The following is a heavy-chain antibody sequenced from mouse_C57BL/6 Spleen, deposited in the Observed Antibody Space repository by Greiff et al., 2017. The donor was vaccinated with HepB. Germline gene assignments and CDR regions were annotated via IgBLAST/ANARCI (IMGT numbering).Heavy chain of an antibody. Sequence: QVQLKQSGAELVKPGATVKISCKASGYAFSSYWMNWVKQRPGKGLEWVGQIYPGDGDTNYNGKFKGKATLTADKSSSTAYMQRSSLTSEDSAVYFCARQEGLGAMDYWGQGTSVTVSS. CDR2: IYPGDGDT. V-gene: IGHV1-80*01. D-gene: IGHD4-1*01. J-gene: IGHJ4*01. CDR1: GYAFSSYW. CDR3: ARQEGLGAMDY.